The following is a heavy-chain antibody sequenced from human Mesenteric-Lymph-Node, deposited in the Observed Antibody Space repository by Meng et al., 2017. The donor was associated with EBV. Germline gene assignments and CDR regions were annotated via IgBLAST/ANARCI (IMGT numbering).Heavy chain of an antibody. CDR3: SNLPYNY. CDR1: GFTFNLYD. Sequence: VQGVEAGVGLVQPGGSLRLSCAASGFTFNLYDMNWVRQAPGRGLEWVSGISGSGATTYYADSVKGRFSVSRDNSGNSVSLQMNSLRVEDTAIYYCSNLPYNYWGQGTLVTVSS. CDR2: ISGSGATT. V-gene: IGHV3-23*04. D-gene: IGHD5-24*01. J-gene: IGHJ4*02.